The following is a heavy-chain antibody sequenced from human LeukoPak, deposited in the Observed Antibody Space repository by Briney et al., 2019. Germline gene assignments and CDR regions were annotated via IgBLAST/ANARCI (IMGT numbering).Heavy chain of an antibody. CDR3: ARDLFLADRTFDS. D-gene: IGHD3-3*01. J-gene: IGHJ4*02. V-gene: IGHV3-48*03. CDR2: ISSSGSTI. Sequence: GGSLRLSCAASGFTFSRYEMNWVRQAPGKGLEWVSYISSSGSTIYYANSVKGRFTISRDNAKNSLYLQMNSLRAEDTAVYYCARDLFLADRTFDSWGQGTLVTVSS. CDR1: GFTFSRYE.